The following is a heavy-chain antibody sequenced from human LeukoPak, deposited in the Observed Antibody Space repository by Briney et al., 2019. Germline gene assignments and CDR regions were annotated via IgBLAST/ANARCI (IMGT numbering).Heavy chain of an antibody. CDR2: VYYSGGT. V-gene: IGHV4-38-2*02. CDR3: AREASPARNYYGTGP. D-gene: IGHD3-10*01. Sequence: PSETLSLTCTVSGYSISSGYFWGWIRQPPGKGLEWIGSVYYSGGTYNPSLKSRVTISVDTSKSQFSLNLSSVTAADTAVYYCAREASPARNYYGTGPWGQGTLVTVSS. CDR1: GYSISSGYF. J-gene: IGHJ5*02.